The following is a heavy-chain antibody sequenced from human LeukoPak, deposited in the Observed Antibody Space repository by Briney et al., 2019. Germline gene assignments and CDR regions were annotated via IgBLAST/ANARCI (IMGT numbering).Heavy chain of an antibody. D-gene: IGHD3-22*01. V-gene: IGHV4-4*02. Sequence: SETLSLTCAVSGGSISSSNWWSWVRQPLGKGLEWIGEIYHSGSTNYNPSLKSRVTISVDKSKNQFSLKLSSVPAADTAVYYCARERSYDSSGYYYNYYYGMDVWGQGTTVTVSS. CDR1: GGSISSSNW. J-gene: IGHJ6*02. CDR2: IYHSGST. CDR3: ARERSYDSSGYYYNYYYGMDV.